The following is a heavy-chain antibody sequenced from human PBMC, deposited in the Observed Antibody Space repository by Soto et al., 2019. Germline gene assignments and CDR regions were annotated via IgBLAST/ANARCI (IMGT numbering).Heavy chain of an antibody. CDR1: GFTFNIYA. V-gene: IGHV3-23*01. D-gene: IGHD3-22*01. CDR2: ISRYGDFT. Sequence: EVQLLESGGDLIQPGGSLRLSCAASGFTFNIYAMTWVRQAPGKGLEWVSAISRYGDFTYYADSVEGRFTISRNNSKNTLYLQMNILRAEDTAVYYCAKDRYLDHDSRGYLFDNWGQGTLVTGSS. J-gene: IGHJ4*02. CDR3: AKDRYLDHDSRGYLFDN.